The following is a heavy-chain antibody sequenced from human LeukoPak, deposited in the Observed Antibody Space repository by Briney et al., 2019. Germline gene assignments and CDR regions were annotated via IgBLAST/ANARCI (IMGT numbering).Heavy chain of an antibody. CDR3: ARGLGYSYGYGIDY. CDR2: IWFDGSNQ. V-gene: IGHV3-33*08. J-gene: IGHJ4*02. CDR1: GFTFSNYW. Sequence: GRSLRLSCAASGFTFSNYWMSWVRQAPGKGPEWVAIIWFDGSNQYYAESVEGRFTVSRDNSKNTLYLQMNSLRAEDTAVYSCARGLGYSYGYGIDYWGQGTLVIASS. D-gene: IGHD5-18*01.